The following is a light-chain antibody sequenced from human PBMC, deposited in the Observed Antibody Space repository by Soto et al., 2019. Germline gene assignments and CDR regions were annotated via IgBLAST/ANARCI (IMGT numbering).Light chain of an antibody. CDR2: EVS. V-gene: IGLV2-14*01. Sequence: QSVLTQPASVSGSPGQSITISCTGTSSDVGGYNYVSWYQQQSGRAPKLMIHEVSNRPSGVSNRFSGSKSGNTASLTISGLQAEDEADYYCGSSAPGRTFAFGTGTKVTVL. CDR3: GSSAPGRTFA. J-gene: IGLJ1*01. CDR1: SSDVGGYNY.